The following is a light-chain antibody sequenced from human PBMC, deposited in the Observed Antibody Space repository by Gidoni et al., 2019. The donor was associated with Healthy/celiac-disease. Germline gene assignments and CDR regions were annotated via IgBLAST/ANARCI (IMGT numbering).Light chain of an antibody. J-gene: IGKJ5*01. Sequence: PGERATLSCRASQSVSSYLAWYQQKPGQPPRLLIYDASNRATGIPARFSGSGSGTDFTLTISSLEPEDFAVYYCQQRSNWPPITFGQGTRLEIK. CDR3: QQRSNWPPIT. CDR1: QSVSSY. CDR2: DAS. V-gene: IGKV3-11*01.